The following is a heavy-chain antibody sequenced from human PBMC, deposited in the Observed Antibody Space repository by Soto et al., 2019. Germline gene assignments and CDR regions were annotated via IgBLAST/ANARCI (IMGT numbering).Heavy chain of an antibody. Sequence: QAQLVESGGGLVKPGGSLRLSCAASGFTFSDYYMSWIRQAPGKGLEWVAYISSSSSYTNYADSVKGRFTISRDNAKNSLYLQMNSLRAEDTAVYYCARDGAPRTSGYFDYWGQGTLVTVSS. CDR1: GFTFSDYY. D-gene: IGHD1-1*01. CDR3: ARDGAPRTSGYFDY. CDR2: ISSSSSYT. V-gene: IGHV3-11*06. J-gene: IGHJ4*02.